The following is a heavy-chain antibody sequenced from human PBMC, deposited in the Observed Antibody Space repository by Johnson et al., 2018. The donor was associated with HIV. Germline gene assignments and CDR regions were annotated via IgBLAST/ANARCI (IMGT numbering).Heavy chain of an antibody. D-gene: IGHD2-8*01. V-gene: IGHV3-66*01. CDR3: ARDGDLNRYCTNGVCSDAFDI. CDR1: GFTVSSNY. J-gene: IGHJ3*02. CDR2: IYSGGST. Sequence: EVQLVESGGGLVQPGGSLRLSCAASGFTVSSNYMSWVRQAPGKGLEWVSVIYSGGSTYYADSVKGRFTISSDNSKNTLYLQMNSLRAEDTAVYYCARDGDLNRYCTNGVCSDAFDIWGQGTMVTVSS.